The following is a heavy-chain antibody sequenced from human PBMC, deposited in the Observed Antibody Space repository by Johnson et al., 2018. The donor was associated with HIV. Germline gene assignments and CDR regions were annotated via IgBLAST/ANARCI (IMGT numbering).Heavy chain of an antibody. Sequence: VQLVESGGGVVQPGRSLRLSCAASGFTFSSYWMHWVRQAPGKGLVWVSVISGSGGSTYYADSVKGRFTISRDNSKNTLYLQMNSLRAEDTAVYYCAKESSYYYDNSGPYWGQGTMVTVSS. V-gene: IGHV3-23*04. CDR2: ISGSGGST. J-gene: IGHJ3*01. CDR3: AKESSYYYDNSGPY. CDR1: GFTFSSYW. D-gene: IGHD3-22*01.